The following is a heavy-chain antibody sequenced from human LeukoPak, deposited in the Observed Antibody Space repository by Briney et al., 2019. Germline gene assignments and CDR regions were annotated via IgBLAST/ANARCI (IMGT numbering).Heavy chain of an antibody. CDR3: ARSGGWAAPLGY. CDR2: IYSSGST. CDR1: GSSISSYY. J-gene: IGHJ4*02. V-gene: IGHV4-4*07. D-gene: IGHD3-16*01. Sequence: SETLSLTCTVSGSSISSYYWNWIRQPAGKGLEWIGRIYSSGSTNYNPSLQSRVAMSVDTSKNQFSLNLSSVTAADTAVYYCARSGGWAAPLGYWGQGTLVTVSS.